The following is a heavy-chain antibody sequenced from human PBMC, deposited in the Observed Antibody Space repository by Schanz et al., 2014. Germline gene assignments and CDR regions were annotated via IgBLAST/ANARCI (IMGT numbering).Heavy chain of an antibody. J-gene: IGHJ2*01. V-gene: IGHV3-21*01. Sequence: EVRLVESGGGLVKPGGSLRLSCAVSGLTVGDAWMSWVRQALGKGLEWVSSISSSSSYIYYADSVKGRFTISRDNAKNSLYLQMNSLRAEDTAVYYCARVVRLAYCGGDCYSGGYFDLWGRGTLVTVSS. D-gene: IGHD2-21*01. CDR2: ISSSSSYI. CDR3: ARVVRLAYCGGDCYSGGYFDL. CDR1: GLTVGDAW.